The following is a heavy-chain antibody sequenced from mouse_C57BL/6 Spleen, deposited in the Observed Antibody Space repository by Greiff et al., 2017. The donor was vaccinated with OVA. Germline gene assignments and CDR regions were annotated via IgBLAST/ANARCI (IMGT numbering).Heavy chain of an antibody. CDR3: ARQHYDYDEWYFDV. V-gene: IGHV5-12*01. CDR1: GFTFRDYY. Sequence: LVESGGGLVQPGGSLKLSCAASGFTFRDYYMYWVRQTPEKRLEWVAYISNGGGSTYYPDTVKGRFTISRDNAKNTLYLQMSRLKSEDTAMYYCARQHYDYDEWYFDVWGTGTTVTVSS. D-gene: IGHD2-4*01. CDR2: ISNGGGST. J-gene: IGHJ1*03.